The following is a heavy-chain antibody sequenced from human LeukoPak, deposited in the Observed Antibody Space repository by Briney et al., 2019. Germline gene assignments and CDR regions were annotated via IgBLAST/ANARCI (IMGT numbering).Heavy chain of an antibody. CDR1: GFTVSSNY. J-gene: IGHJ4*02. CDR3: ARGPSTVTFDY. Sequence: GGSLRLSCAASGFTVSSNYMSWVRQAPGKGLEWVSVIYSGGSTYYADSVKGRFTISRDNSKNTLYLQMSSLRAEDTAVYYCARGPSTVTFDYWGQGTLVTVSS. V-gene: IGHV3-66*01. D-gene: IGHD4-17*01. CDR2: IYSGGST.